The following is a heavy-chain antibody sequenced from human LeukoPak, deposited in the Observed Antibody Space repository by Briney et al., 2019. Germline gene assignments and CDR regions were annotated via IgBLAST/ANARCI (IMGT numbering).Heavy chain of an antibody. CDR1: GFTFSSYS. CDR3: ARGLVRGVIISY. Sequence: GGSLRLSRAASGFTFSSYSMNWVRQAPGKGLEWVSSISSSSSYIYYADSVKGRFTISRDNAKNSLYLQMNSLRAEDTAVYYCARGLVRGVIISYWGQGTLVTVSS. J-gene: IGHJ4*02. V-gene: IGHV3-21*01. D-gene: IGHD3-10*01. CDR2: ISSSSSYI.